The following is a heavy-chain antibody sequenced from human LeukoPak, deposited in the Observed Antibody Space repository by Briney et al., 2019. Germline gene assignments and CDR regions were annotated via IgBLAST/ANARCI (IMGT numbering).Heavy chain of an antibody. D-gene: IGHD3-16*02. CDR3: AKGAYRDD. CDR1: GISFSSHG. V-gene: IGHV3-23*01. CDR2: ISGNGGDT. J-gene: IGHJ4*02. Sequence: GGSLRLSCAASGISFSSHGMNWVRQAPGKGLEWVSTISGNGGDTYYADSVKGRFTISRDNSKNTLYLQMNSLRADDTAIYYCAKGAYRDDWGQGTLVTVSS.